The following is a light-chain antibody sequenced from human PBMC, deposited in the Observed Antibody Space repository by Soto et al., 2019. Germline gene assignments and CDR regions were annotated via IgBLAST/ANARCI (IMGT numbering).Light chain of an antibody. CDR1: QGISNY. CDR3: QKYNSAPPGYT. Sequence: DIQMTQSPSSLSASVGDRVTITCRASQGISNYLAWYQQKPGKVPKLLIYAASTLQSGVPSRFSGSGSGTDFTLTISSLQPEDVATYYCQKYNSAPPGYTFGQGTKLEF. V-gene: IGKV1-27*01. J-gene: IGKJ2*01. CDR2: AAS.